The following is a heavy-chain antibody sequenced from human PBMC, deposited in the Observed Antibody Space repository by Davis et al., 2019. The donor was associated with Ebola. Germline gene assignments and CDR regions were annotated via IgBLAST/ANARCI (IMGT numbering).Heavy chain of an antibody. V-gene: IGHV7-4-1*02. D-gene: IGHD6-13*01. CDR1: GYTFTSYA. CDR3: ARGISAAGNY. Sequence: AASVKVSCKASGYTFTSYAMNWVRQAPGQGLEWMGWIDTSTGNPTYAQDFTGRFVFSLDTSVITAFLQISRLKAADTAVYYCARGISAAGNYWGQGTLVTVSS. J-gene: IGHJ4*02. CDR2: IDTSTGNP.